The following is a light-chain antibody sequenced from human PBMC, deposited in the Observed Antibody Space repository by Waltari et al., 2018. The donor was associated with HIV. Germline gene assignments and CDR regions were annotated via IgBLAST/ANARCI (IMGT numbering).Light chain of an antibody. CDR1: DNNINDYNY. Sequence: QSALTQPPSASGSPGHSVNISCTGGDNNINDYNYVSWYQQHSDKPPKLIIFEVTKRPSGVPDRFSGSRSGNTASLFVSGLQPEDEATYFCSSFAGTNKLFGGGTKLTVL. CDR2: EVT. V-gene: IGLV2-8*01. J-gene: IGLJ2*01. CDR3: SSFAGTNKL.